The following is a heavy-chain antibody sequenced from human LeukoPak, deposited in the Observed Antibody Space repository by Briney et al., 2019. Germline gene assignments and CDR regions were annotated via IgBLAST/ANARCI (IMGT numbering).Heavy chain of an antibody. J-gene: IGHJ4*02. D-gene: IGHD5-12*01. CDR2: IYPDGRT. CDR3: ARASSVTTIFAY. CDR1: GFTVSSNY. V-gene: IGHV3-66*01. Sequence: PGGSLRLSCAASGFTVSSNYMNWVRQAPGKGLEWVSIIYPDGRTYYADSVKGRFTIFRDSSKNTVSLQLNSLRAEDTAVYYCARASSVTTIFAYWGQGTLVTVSS.